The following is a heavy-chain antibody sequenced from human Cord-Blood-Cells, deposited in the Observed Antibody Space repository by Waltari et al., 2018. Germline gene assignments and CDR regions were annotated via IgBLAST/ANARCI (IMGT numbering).Heavy chain of an antibody. J-gene: IGHJ4*02. V-gene: IGHV4-34*01. CDR2: INHSGST. CDR1: GGSFSGYY. D-gene: IGHD6-6*01. Sequence: QVQLQQWGAGLLKPSETLSLTCAVYGGSFSGYYWSWIRQPPGKGLEWIGEINHSGSTNDTPSLKCRVTISVDTSKNQFSLKLGSVTAADTAVYYCARSSSIAARGWDYWGQGTLVTVSS. CDR3: ARSSSIAARGWDY.